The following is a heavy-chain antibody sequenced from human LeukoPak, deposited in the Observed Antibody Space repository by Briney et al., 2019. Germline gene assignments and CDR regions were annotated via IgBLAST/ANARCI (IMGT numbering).Heavy chain of an antibody. J-gene: IGHJ4*02. Sequence: PSETLSLTCAVSGGSISSDIWWSWVRQPPGKGLEWIAEIHHSGSTNYNPSLKSRVTISVDTSKNQFSLKLSSVTAADTAVYYCASEGDEQLDYWGQGTLVTVSS. CDR3: ASEGDEQLDY. V-gene: IGHV4-4*02. CDR2: IHHSGST. D-gene: IGHD3-16*01. CDR1: GGSISSDIW.